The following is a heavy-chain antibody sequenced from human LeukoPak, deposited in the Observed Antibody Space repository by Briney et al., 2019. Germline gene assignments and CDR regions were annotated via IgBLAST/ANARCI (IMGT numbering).Heavy chain of an antibody. CDR3: ARDGLAAAGTGY. CDR1: GGSISSYY. J-gene: IGHJ4*02. Sequence: PSETLSLTCTVSGGSISSYYWSWIRQPPGKGLEWIGYIYYSGSTNYNPSLKSRVTISVDTSKNQFSLKLSSVTAADTAVYYCARDGLAAAGTGYWGQGTLVTVSS. V-gene: IGHV4-59*08. D-gene: IGHD6-13*01. CDR2: IYYSGST.